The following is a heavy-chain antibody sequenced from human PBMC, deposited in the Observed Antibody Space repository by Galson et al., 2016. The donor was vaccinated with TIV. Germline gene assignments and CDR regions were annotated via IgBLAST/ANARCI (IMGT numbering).Heavy chain of an antibody. J-gene: IGHJ6*03. V-gene: IGHV1-18*01. CDR2: ISAYNGDT. Sequence: SVKVSCKASGYTFNTYAISWVRQAPGQGLEWMGWISAYNGDTNYAQKLQDRVTMTTDTSTSTVYMELRNLISDDTAVYYCARELGHDYGEKDFFYYYMDVWGKGTTVTVSS. CDR1: GYTFNTYA. CDR3: ARELGHDYGEKDFFYYYMDV. D-gene: IGHD4-17*01.